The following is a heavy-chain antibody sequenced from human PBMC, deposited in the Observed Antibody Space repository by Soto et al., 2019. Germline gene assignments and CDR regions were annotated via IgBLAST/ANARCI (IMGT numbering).Heavy chain of an antibody. Sequence: SETLSLTCTVSGGSISSGGYYWSWIRQHPGKGLEWIGYIYYSGSTYYNPSLKSRVTISVDTSKNQFSLKLSSVTAADTAVYYCARYPPDNFAYWGQGTLVTLSS. CDR3: ARYPPDNFAY. CDR2: IYYSGST. V-gene: IGHV4-31*03. J-gene: IGHJ4*02. CDR1: GGSISSGGYY.